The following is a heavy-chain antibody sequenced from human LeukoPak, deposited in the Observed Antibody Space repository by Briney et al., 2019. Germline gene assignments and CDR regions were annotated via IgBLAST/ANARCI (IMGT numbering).Heavy chain of an antibody. CDR2: IYHSGST. V-gene: IGHV4-30-2*01. CDR1: GGSISSGGYS. Sequence: SQTLSLTCAVSGGSISSGGYSWSWIRQPPGKGLEWIGYIYHSGSTYYNPSLKGRVTISVDRSKNQFSLKLSSVTAADTAVYYCARVATDYGMDVWGQGTTVTVSS. D-gene: IGHD1-26*01. CDR3: ARVATDYGMDV. J-gene: IGHJ6*02.